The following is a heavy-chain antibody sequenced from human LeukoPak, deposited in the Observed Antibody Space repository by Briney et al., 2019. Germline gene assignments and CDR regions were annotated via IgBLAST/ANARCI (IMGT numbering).Heavy chain of an antibody. CDR3: ARGSIAAAGIMGY. D-gene: IGHD6-13*01. J-gene: IGHJ4*02. CDR2: INHSGST. Sequence: SETLSLTCAVYGGSFSGYYWSWIRQPPGKGLEWIGEINHSGSTNYNPSLKSRVTISVDTSKNQFSLKLSSVIAADTAVYYCARGSIAAAGIMGYWGQGTLVTVSS. V-gene: IGHV4-34*01. CDR1: GGSFSGYY.